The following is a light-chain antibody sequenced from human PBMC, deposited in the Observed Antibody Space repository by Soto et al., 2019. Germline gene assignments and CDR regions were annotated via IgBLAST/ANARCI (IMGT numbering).Light chain of an antibody. CDR2: AAS. V-gene: IGKV1-16*01. CDR3: QQYNSYLYT. J-gene: IGKJ2*01. Sequence: DIQMTQSPSSLSASVGDRVTITCQASQDISNYLNWYQQKPGKAPKLLIYAASSLQSGVPSRFSGSGSGTEFTLTISSLQPDDFATYYCQQYNSYLYTFGQGTKVDIK. CDR1: QDISNY.